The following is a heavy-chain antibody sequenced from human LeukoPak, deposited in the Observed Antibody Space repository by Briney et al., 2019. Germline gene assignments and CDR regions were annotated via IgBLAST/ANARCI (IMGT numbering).Heavy chain of an antibody. J-gene: IGHJ4*02. Sequence: PGGSLRLSCAASGFTFSSYSMNWVRQAPGKGLEWVSSISSSSSYIYYADSVKGRFTISRDNSQNTLYLQMNSLRADATAVYYCAKDPVTIFRGVYSDYWGQGTLVTVSS. CDR2: ISSSSSYI. CDR1: GFTFSSYS. V-gene: IGHV3-21*04. CDR3: AKDPVTIFRGVYSDY. D-gene: IGHD3-10*01.